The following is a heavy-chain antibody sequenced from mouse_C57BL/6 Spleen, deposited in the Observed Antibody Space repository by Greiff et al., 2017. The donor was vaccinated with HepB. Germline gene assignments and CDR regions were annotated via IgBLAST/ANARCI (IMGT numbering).Heavy chain of an antibody. CDR2: ILPGSGST. J-gene: IGHJ1*03. V-gene: IGHV1-9*01. Sequence: QVQLQQSGAELMKPGASVKLSCKATGYTFTGYWIEWVKQRPGHGLEWIGEILPGSGSTNYNEKFKGKATFTADTSSNTAYMQLSSLTTEDSAIYYCARDGTYYYGSRRYFDVWGTGTTVTVSS. D-gene: IGHD1-1*01. CDR3: ARDGTYYYGSRRYFDV. CDR1: GYTFTGYW.